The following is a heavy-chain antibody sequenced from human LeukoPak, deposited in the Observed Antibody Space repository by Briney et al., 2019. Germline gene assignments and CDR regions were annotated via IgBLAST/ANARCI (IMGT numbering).Heavy chain of an antibody. CDR3: ARGGSPFSSGWPYYFDY. J-gene: IGHJ4*02. Sequence: SETLSLTCTVPGGSISSYYWSWIRQPPGKGLEWIGYIYYSGSTNYNPSLKSRVTISVDTSKNQFSLKLSSVTAADTAVYYCARGGSPFSSGWPYYFDYWGQGTLVTVSS. CDR1: GGSISSYY. CDR2: IYYSGST. D-gene: IGHD6-19*01. V-gene: IGHV4-59*08.